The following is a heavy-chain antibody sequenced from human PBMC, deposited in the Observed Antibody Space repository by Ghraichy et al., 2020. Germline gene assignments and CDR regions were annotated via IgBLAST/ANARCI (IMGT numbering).Heavy chain of an antibody. J-gene: IGHJ6*02. D-gene: IGHD3-3*01. V-gene: IGHV1-8*01. Sequence: ASVKVSCKASGYTFTSYDINWVRQATGQGLEWMGWMNPNSGNTGYAQKFQGRVTMTRNTSISTAYMELSSLRSEDTAVYYCARADTNPDYDFWSGYYTGYYYYGMDVWGQGTTVTVSS. CDR1: GYTFTSYD. CDR3: ARADTNPDYDFWSGYYTGYYYYGMDV. CDR2: MNPNSGNT.